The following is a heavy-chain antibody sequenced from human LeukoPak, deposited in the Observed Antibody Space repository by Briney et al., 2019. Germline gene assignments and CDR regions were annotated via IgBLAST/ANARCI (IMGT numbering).Heavy chain of an antibody. CDR2: LSYDGSNQ. V-gene: IGHV3-30*04. J-gene: IGHJ4*02. CDR1: GFTFSSYA. D-gene: IGHD5-18*01. CDR3: ARDLHGRYSYGYRH. Sequence: PGRSLRLSCSASGFTFSSYAMDWVRQAPGKGLEWVAVLSYDGSNQHKADSVRGRFTISRDDSKNTLYLQMNSLRAEDTAVYYCARDLHGRYSYGYRHWGQGTLVTVSS.